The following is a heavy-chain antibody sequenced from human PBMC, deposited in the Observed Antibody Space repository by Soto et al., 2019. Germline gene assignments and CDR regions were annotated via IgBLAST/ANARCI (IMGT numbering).Heavy chain of an antibody. V-gene: IGHV3-23*01. CDR1: GFTFSSYA. CDR2: ISGSGGST. J-gene: IGHJ3*02. Sequence: VGSLRLSCAASGFTFSSYAMSWVRQAPGKGLEWVSAISGSGGSTYHADSVKGRFTISRDNSKNTLYLQMNSLRAEDTAVYYCAKDETKNDAFDIWGQGTMVTVSS. CDR3: AKDETKNDAFDI.